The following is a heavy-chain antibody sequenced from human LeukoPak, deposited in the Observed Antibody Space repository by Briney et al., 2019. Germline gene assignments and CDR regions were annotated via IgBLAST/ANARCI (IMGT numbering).Heavy chain of an antibody. J-gene: IGHJ4*02. Sequence: GASVKVSCKASGYTFTSYEINWVRQATGHGLEWMGWMNPDSGDTAYAQKFQGRITMTRSTSITTAYMELSSLRSEDTAVYYCARGLGSYDSSELTWPMISFWGQGTQDTVSS. CDR3: ARGLGSYDSSELTWPMISF. D-gene: IGHD3-22*01. V-gene: IGHV1-8*01. CDR2: MNPDSGDT. CDR1: GYTFTSYE.